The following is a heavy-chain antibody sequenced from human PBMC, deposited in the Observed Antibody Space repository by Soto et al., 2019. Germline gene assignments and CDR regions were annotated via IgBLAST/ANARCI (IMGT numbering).Heavy chain of an antibody. CDR3: ARVPLSSITMIVVENWGAFDI. V-gene: IGHV1-18*01. CDR1: GYPFTSYD. CDR2: ISAYNGNT. D-gene: IGHD3-22*01. Sequence: ASVKVSCKASGYPFTSYDISWVRQAPGQGLEWMGLISAYNGNTNYAQELQGRVTMTTDTSTSTAYMELMSLRSDDTAVYYCARVPLSSITMIVVENWGAFDIWGQGTMVTVSS. J-gene: IGHJ3*02.